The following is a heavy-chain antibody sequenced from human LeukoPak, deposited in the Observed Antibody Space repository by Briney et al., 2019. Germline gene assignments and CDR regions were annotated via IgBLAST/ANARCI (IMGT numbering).Heavy chain of an antibody. CDR3: AKSLRVSTVDAFDI. Sequence: PGGSLRLSCAASGFTFDDYAMSWVRQAPGKGLEWVSGINWNGGSTGYADSVKGRFTISRDNSKNTLYLQMNSLRADDTAVYYCAKSLRVSTVDAFDIWGQGTMVTVSS. V-gene: IGHV3-20*04. J-gene: IGHJ3*02. CDR1: GFTFDDYA. D-gene: IGHD5/OR15-5a*01. CDR2: INWNGGST.